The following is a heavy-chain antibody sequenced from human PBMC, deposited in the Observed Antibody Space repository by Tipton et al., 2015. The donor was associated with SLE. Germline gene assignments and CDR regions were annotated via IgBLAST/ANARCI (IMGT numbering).Heavy chain of an antibody. J-gene: IGHJ4*02. CDR1: GFDFWSFG. V-gene: IGHV3-30*03. CDR3: ARAPARWVSTTLYRFDY. Sequence: SLRLSCAASGFDFWSFGIHWVRQAPGKGLEWVAVIPYDESQKNFADPVKGRFTISRDNSKSTVYLQMNRLRPEDTAVYFCARAPARWVSTTLYRFDYWGPGPLVPVSP. D-gene: IGHD2-2*01. CDR2: IPYDESQK.